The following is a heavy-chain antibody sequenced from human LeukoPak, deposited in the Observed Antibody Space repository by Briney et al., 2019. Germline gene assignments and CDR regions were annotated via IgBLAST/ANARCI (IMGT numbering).Heavy chain of an antibody. V-gene: IGHV4-4*09. CDR2: IYTSGST. J-gene: IGHJ5*02. CDR1: GGSISSYY. Sequence: PSETLSLTCTVSGGSISSYYWSWIRQPPGKGLEWIGYIYTSGSTNYNPSLKSRVTISVDTSKNQFSLKLSSVTAADTAVYYCARHIVVVTNENWFDPWGQGTLFSVSS. CDR3: ARHIVVVTNENWFDP. D-gene: IGHD2-21*02.